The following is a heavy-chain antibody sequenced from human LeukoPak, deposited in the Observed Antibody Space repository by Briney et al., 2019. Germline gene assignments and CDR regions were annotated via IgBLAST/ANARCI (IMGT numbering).Heavy chain of an antibody. CDR2: IHHSGTT. CDR1: GGSFSDHS. D-gene: IGHD4-23*01. CDR3: ARWGVVTQRGVHYHYSMDV. J-gene: IGHJ6*03. V-gene: IGHV4-34*01. Sequence: SETLSLTCGIYGGSFSDHSWNWIRQPPGKGLEWIGEIHHSGTTEYNPSLKSRVTISADRSKNQFSLKLTSVTAADTAVYYCARWGVVTQRGVHYHYSMDVWDNGTTVTVSS.